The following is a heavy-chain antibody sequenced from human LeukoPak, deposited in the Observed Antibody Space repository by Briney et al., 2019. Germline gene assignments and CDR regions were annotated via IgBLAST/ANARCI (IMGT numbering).Heavy chain of an antibody. J-gene: IGHJ4*02. CDR2: LSGSGADT. CDR3: AKDPFGTRYFDN. CDR1: GFTFSRNA. V-gene: IGHV3-23*01. Sequence: PGGSLRLSCAASGFTFSRNALSWVRQAPGKGLEWVSSLSGSGADTYYADSVKGRFTSSRDNSKNTVYLQMNSLRAEDTAIYYTAKDPFGTRYFDNWGQGTPGTASP. D-gene: IGHD2-2*01.